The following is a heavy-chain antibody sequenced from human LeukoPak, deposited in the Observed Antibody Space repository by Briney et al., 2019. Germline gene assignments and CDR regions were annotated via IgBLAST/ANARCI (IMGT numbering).Heavy chain of an antibody. J-gene: IGHJ6*02. Sequence: ASVKVSCKASGGTFSSYAISWVRQDPGQGLEWMGEIIPIFGTANYAQKFQGRVTNTADESTSTAYMELSSLRSEDTAVYYCARGLNIVVVPAAHYYYYYGMDVWGQGTTVTVSS. CDR1: GGTFSSYA. D-gene: IGHD2-2*01. CDR2: IIPIFGTA. CDR3: ARGLNIVVVPAAHYYYYYGMDV. V-gene: IGHV1-69*13.